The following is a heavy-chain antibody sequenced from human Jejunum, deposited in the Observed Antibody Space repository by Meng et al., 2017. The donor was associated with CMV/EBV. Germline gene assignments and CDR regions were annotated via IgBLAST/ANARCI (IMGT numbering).Heavy chain of an antibody. CDR3: ARVEVGITSGDY. Sequence: QVQLGQAGVAVRKPGASVKVSCKASGYTFTNYGITWLQQAPGQGLEWMGWISAYNGNTNYAQTLQGRLTMTTDTSTSTAYMELRSLRSDDTAVYYCARVEVGITSGDYWGQGTLVTVSS. J-gene: IGHJ4*02. CDR2: ISAYNGNT. CDR1: GYTFTNYG. D-gene: IGHD1-26*01. V-gene: IGHV1-18*01.